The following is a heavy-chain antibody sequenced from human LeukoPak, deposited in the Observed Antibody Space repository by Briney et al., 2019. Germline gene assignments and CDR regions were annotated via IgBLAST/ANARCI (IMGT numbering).Heavy chain of an antibody. V-gene: IGHV3-21*06. Sequence: PGGSLRLSCAGSGFTSSGHSMNWVRQAPGKGLEWVSFISSSSSSIYYADAVKGRFTISRDNANNSLYLQMNSLRAEDTAVYYCARDPDSSGWYYFDYWGQGSLVTVSS. CDR2: ISSSSSSI. D-gene: IGHD6-19*01. J-gene: IGHJ4*02. CDR1: GFTSSGHS. CDR3: ARDPDSSGWYYFDY.